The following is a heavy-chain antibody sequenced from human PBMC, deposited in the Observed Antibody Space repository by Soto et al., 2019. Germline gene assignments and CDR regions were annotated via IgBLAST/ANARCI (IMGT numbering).Heavy chain of an antibody. CDR1: GFTFSSYA. V-gene: IGHV3-23*01. CDR2: ISGSGGST. CDR3: ATRSSGWYFDY. D-gene: IGHD6-19*01. Sequence: GSLRLSCAASGFTFSSYAMSWVRQAPGKGLEWISAISGSGGSTYYADSVKGRFTISRDNSKNTLYLQMNSLRAEDTAVYYCATRSSGWYFDYWGQGTLVTVSS. J-gene: IGHJ4*02.